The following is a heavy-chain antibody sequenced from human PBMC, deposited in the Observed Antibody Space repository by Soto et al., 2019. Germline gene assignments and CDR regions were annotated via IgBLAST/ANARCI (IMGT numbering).Heavy chain of an antibody. V-gene: IGHV3-23*01. J-gene: IGHJ5*02. CDR2: ISGSGGST. D-gene: IGHD3-10*01. CDR1: GFTFSRYA. CDR3: AKGGDYGSGLFDP. Sequence: EVQLLESGGGLVQPGGSLRLSCAASGFTFSRYAMSWVRQAPGKGLEWVSAISGSGGSTYYADSVKGRFTISRANSKNTLYLQMNSLRAEDTAVYYCAKGGDYGSGLFDPWGQGTLVTVSS.